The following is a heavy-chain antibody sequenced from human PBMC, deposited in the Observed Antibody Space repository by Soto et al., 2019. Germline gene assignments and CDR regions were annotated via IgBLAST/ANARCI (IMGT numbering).Heavy chain of an antibody. D-gene: IGHD2-21*02. Sequence: QLQLQASGPRLVKPSETLSLTCTVSGGSISSNGYYWAWIRQPPGKGLEWIGTIYYSGNTYYNPSLESRVSKSGETPKNQVSLKVNSVTAADTAVYSCATGTARTTFHGFDPWGQGTLVTV. V-gene: IGHV4-39*01. J-gene: IGHJ5*02. CDR3: ATGTARTTFHGFDP. CDR1: GGSISSNGYY. CDR2: IYYSGNT.